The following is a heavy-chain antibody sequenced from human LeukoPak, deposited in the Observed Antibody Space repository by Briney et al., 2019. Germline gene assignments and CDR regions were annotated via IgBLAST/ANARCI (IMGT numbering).Heavy chain of an antibody. CDR3: AKDYDSSGPIDY. V-gene: IGHV3-74*01. Sequence: GGSLRLSCAASGFTLSSYWMHWVRQAPGKGLVWVSRINSDGSSTSYADSVKGRFTISRDNAKNTLYLQMNSLRAEDTALYYCAKDYDSSGPIDYWGQGTLVTVSS. CDR2: INSDGSST. D-gene: IGHD3-22*01. CDR1: GFTLSSYW. J-gene: IGHJ4*02.